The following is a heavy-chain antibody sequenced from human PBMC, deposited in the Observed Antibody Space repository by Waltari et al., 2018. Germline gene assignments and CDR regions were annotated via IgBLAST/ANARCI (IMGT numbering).Heavy chain of an antibody. CDR2: ISYDGSNK. CDR3: ARPYYDFWSGYYSGSYYYYYGMDV. Sequence: QVQLVESGGGVVQPGRSLRLSCAASGFTFSSYGMHWVRQAPGKGLEWGAVISYDGSNKYYADSVKGRFTISRDNSKNTLYLQMNSLRAEDTAVYYCARPYYDFWSGYYSGSYYYYYGMDVWGQGTTVTVSS. V-gene: IGHV3-30*03. CDR1: GFTFSSYG. J-gene: IGHJ6*02. D-gene: IGHD3-3*01.